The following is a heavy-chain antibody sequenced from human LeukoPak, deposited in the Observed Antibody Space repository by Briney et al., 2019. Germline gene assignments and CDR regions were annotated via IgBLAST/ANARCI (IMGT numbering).Heavy chain of an antibody. J-gene: IGHJ4*02. CDR3: ARCTTGKTFGSLREIKKSREIDF. CDR2: SSSSSSYI. V-gene: IGHV3-21*01. CDR1: EFTFSSYR. Sequence: GGSLRLSCAAPEFTFSSYRVNWVRQAPGKGLEWVSSSSSSSSYINYADSVRGRFTISRDNAKNSLFLQMDSLRGEDTAVYYCARCTTGKTFGSLREIKKSREIDFWGQGTLVTVSS. D-gene: IGHD1-1*01.